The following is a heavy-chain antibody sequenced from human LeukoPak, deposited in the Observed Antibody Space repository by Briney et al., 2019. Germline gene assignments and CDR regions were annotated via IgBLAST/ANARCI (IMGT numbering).Heavy chain of an antibody. CDR2: INPSGGST. CDR1: GYSFSSCY. Sequence: ASVKVSCKASGYSFSSCYMHWVRQAPGQGLEWMGIINPSGGSTTYAQKFQGRVTMTTDTSTSTAYMELRSLRSDDTAVYYCAREKARLGMFDYWGQGTLVTVSS. V-gene: IGHV1-46*01. J-gene: IGHJ4*02. D-gene: IGHD7-27*01. CDR3: AREKARLGMFDY.